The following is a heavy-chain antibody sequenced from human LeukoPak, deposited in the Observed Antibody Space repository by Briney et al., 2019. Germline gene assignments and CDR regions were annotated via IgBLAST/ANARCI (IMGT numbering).Heavy chain of an antibody. V-gene: IGHV3-23*01. Sequence: PGGSLRLSCAASGFTFSSYAMSWVRQAPGKGPEWVSAISGSGGSTYYADSVKGRFTISRDNSKNTLYLQMNSLRAEDTAVYYCAKGRPGYCSSTSCPGDAFDIWGQGTMVTVSS. CDR3: AKGRPGYCSSTSCPGDAFDI. J-gene: IGHJ3*02. CDR1: GFTFSSYA. CDR2: ISGSGGST. D-gene: IGHD2-2*01.